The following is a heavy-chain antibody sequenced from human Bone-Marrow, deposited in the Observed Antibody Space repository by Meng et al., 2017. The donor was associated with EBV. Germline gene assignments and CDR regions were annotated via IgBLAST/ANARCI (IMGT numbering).Heavy chain of an antibody. CDR1: GGTFRSDA. CDR3: ASESGRGFTPDY. V-gene: IGHV1-69*01. J-gene: IGHJ4*02. Sequence: QGQLVQSGGEVKKPGSSVKVSCKTSGGTFRSDAISWVRQGPGQGLEWMGGLIPMSGAPHYAQKFQDRVTITADESTSTHYMDLSGLRSEDTAVYYCASESGRGFTPDYWGQGTLVTVSS. D-gene: IGHD3-10*01. CDR2: LIPMSGAP.